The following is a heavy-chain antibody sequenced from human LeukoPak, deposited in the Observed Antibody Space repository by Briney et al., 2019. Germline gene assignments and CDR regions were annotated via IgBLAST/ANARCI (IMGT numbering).Heavy chain of an antibody. J-gene: IGHJ4*02. CDR2: IIPILGIA. Sequence: SVKVSCKASGGTFSSYAISWVRQAPGQGLERMGRIIPILGIANYAQKFQGRVTITADKSTSTAYMELSSLRSEDTAVYYCASNYDSSGYPYWGQGTLVTVSS. V-gene: IGHV1-69*04. CDR1: GGTFSSYA. CDR3: ASNYDSSGYPY. D-gene: IGHD3-22*01.